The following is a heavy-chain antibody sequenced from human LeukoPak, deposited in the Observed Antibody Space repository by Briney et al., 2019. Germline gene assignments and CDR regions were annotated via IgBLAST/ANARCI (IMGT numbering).Heavy chain of an antibody. D-gene: IGHD6-19*01. J-gene: IGHJ4*02. Sequence: KSGGSLRLSCAASGFTFSDYYMSWIRQAPGKGLEYISFITGSGSSVYYADSVKGRFTISRDNAKNSLYLQMNSLRAEDTAIYYCARDRTTQWLVDWGQGTLVTVSS. CDR1: GFTFSDYY. CDR3: ARDRTTQWLVD. CDR2: ITGSGSSV. V-gene: IGHV3-11*04.